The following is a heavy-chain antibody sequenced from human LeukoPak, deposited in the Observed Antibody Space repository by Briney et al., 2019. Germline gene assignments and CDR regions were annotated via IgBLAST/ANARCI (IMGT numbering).Heavy chain of an antibody. CDR3: ARDVLLAVPALDY. CDR1: VYTFTGYY. D-gene: IGHD6-19*01. Sequence: ASVKVSCKASVYTFTGYYMHWVRQAPGRGLEWMGWINPNTGGTNYAQKFQGRVTMTRDTSISTAYMEMSSLRSDDTAMYYCARDVLLAVPALDYWGQGTLVTVSS. CDR2: INPNTGGT. V-gene: IGHV1-2*02. J-gene: IGHJ4*02.